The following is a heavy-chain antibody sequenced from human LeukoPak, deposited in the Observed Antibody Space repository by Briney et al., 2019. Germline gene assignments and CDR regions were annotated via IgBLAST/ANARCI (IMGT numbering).Heavy chain of an antibody. J-gene: IGHJ6*02. CDR1: GFTFSSYA. CDR3: TNSPLTVSGMDV. D-gene: IGHD4-17*01. Sequence: GGSLRLSCAASGFTFSSYAMHWVRQAPGKGLEYVSAISSNGGSTYYANSVKGRFTISRDNSKNTLYLQMGSLRAEDMAVYYCTNSPLTVSGMDVWGQGTTVTVS. CDR2: ISSNGGST. V-gene: IGHV3-64*01.